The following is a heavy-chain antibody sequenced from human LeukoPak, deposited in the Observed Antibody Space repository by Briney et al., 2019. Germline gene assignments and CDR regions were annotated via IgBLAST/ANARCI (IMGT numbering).Heavy chain of an antibody. CDR3: AKNGIYDSVVVPADELCWFDP. CDR2: ISGSGGST. V-gene: IGHV3-23*01. CDR1: GFTFSSYA. D-gene: IGHD2-2*01. J-gene: IGHJ5*02. Sequence: GGSLRLSCAASGFTFSSYAMSWVRQAPGKGLEWVSAISGSGGSTYYADSVKGRFTISRDNSKNTLYLQMNSLRAEDTAVYYCAKNGIYDSVVVPADELCWFDPWGQGTLVTVSS.